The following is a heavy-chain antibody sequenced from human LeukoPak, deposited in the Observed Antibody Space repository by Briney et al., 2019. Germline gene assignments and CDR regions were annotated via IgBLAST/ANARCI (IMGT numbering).Heavy chain of an antibody. CDR2: INSDGSST. CDR1: GFTFSSYW. CDR3: ARPYDFWTGLLDY. V-gene: IGHV3-74*01. J-gene: IGHJ4*02. Sequence: PGGSLRLSCAASGFTFSSYWMHWVRQAPGKGLVGVSRINSDGSSTSYADSVKGRFTISRDNAKNTLYLQMNSLRAEDTAVYYCARPYDFWTGLLDYWGQGTLVTVSS. D-gene: IGHD3-3*01.